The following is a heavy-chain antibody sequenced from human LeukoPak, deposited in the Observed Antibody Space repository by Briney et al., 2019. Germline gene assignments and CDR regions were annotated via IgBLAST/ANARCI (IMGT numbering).Heavy chain of an antibody. CDR3: VRVVVVITTPDWFDP. J-gene: IGHJ5*02. CDR1: GYSFTSYW. D-gene: IGHD3-22*01. V-gene: IGHV5-51*01. Sequence: GESLKISCKGSGYSFTSYWIGWVRQMPGKGLEWMGIIYPGDSDTRYSPSFQGQVTISADKSISTAYLQWSSLKASETAMYYCVRVVVVITTPDWFDPWGQGTLVTVSS. CDR2: IYPGDSDT.